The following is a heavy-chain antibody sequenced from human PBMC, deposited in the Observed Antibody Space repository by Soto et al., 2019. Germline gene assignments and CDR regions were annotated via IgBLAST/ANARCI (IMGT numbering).Heavy chain of an antibody. D-gene: IGHD2-15*01. CDR1: GGTFSTNP. V-gene: IGHV1-69*06. CDR3: ARRDSGGFYRSFDS. Sequence: QVQLVQSGAEVKKPGSSVKVSCKASGGTFSTNPISWVRQAPGQGLEWMGGTGSGTGPGNHAKKFQGRLTITVAKSTSTVNMELSSLSSEDTAVYYWARRDSGGFYRSFDSWGQGTLVTVSS. CDR2: TGSGTGPG. J-gene: IGHJ4*02.